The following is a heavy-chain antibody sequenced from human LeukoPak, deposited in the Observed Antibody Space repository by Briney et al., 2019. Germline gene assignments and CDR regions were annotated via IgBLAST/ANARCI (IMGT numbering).Heavy chain of an antibody. CDR2: ISTTGSTM. CDR1: GFKFANYY. D-gene: IGHD3-3*01. V-gene: IGHV3-11*04. Sequence: PGGSLRLSCEASGFKFANYYMSWIRQAPGKGLQWVSYISTTGSTMSYVDSVEGRFTISRDNGKKLVYLEMSTLRAEDTATYYCARVGRQIFGVVTTNVWSFDLWGRGTLVTVSS. CDR3: ARVGRQIFGVVTTNVWSFDL. J-gene: IGHJ2*01.